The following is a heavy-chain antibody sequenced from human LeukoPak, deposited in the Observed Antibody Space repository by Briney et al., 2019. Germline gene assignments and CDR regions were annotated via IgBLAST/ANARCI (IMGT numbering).Heavy chain of an antibody. CDR1: GNTFTDYY. CDR2: INPKSGGT. J-gene: IGHJ4*02. Sequence: ASVKVSCKASGNTFTDYYVHWVRQAPGQGLEWMGRINPKSGGTNYAQKFQGRVTMTRDTSISTAYMELSRLRSDDTAMYYCANSNYYGSGISDYWGQGTLVTVSS. V-gene: IGHV1-2*06. D-gene: IGHD3-10*01. CDR3: ANSNYYGSGISDY.